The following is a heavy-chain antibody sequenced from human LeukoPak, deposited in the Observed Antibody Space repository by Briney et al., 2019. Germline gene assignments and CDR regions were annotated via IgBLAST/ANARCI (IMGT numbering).Heavy chain of an antibody. CDR1: GFSFDDNA. J-gene: IGHJ5*02. Sequence: GGSLRLSCAASGFSFDDNAMYWVRQAPGKGLEWVSLISGDGATTYCADSVKGRFNISRDNSKSSLYLQMNILRTEDTAVYYCAKEGTPHVSTWYDLWGQGTQVIVSS. CDR3: AKEGTPHVSTWYDL. D-gene: IGHD3-10*01. CDR2: ISGDGATT. V-gene: IGHV3-43*02.